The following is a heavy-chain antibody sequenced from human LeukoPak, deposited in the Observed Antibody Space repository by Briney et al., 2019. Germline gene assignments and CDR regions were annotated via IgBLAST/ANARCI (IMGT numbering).Heavy chain of an antibody. CDR2: IGTAGDT. CDR1: GFTFSSYD. Sequence: GGSLRLSCAASGFTFSSYDMHWVRQAPGKGLEWVSAIGTAGDTYYPGSVKGRFTISRENAKNSLYLQMNSLRAGDTAVYYCARTSRYCNDGSCYSVAFDIWGQGTMVTVSS. D-gene: IGHD2-15*01. V-gene: IGHV3-13*01. J-gene: IGHJ3*02. CDR3: ARTSRYCNDGSCYSVAFDI.